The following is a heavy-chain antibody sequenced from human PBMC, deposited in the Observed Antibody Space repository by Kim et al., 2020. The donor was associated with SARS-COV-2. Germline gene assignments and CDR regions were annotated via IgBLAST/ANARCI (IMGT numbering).Heavy chain of an antibody. D-gene: IGHD3-9*01. J-gene: IGHJ4*02. CDR3: ARLTIFVRMFDF. Sequence: YYTPSLKSRVTISVDTSKNQFSLKLSSVTAADTAVYYCARLTIFVRMFDFSGQGTLVTVSS. V-gene: IGHV4-30-2*05.